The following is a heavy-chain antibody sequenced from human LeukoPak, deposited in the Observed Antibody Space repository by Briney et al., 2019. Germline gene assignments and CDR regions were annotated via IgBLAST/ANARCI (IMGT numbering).Heavy chain of an antibody. CDR2: IYTSGST. J-gene: IGHJ4*02. CDR1: GGSISCNY. D-gene: IGHD4-23*01. Sequence: TSETLSLTCTVSGGSISCNYWSWIRQPAGKGLEWIGRIYTSGSTNYNPSLKSRVTMSVDTSKNQFSLKLSSVTAADTAVYYCARHASLSRLRWTNFPFDYWGQGTLVTVSS. CDR3: ARHASLSRLRWTNFPFDY. V-gene: IGHV4-4*07.